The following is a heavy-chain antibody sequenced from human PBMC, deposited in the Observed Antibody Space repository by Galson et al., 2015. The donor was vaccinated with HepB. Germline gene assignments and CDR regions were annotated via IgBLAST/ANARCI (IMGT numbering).Heavy chain of an antibody. CDR3: ARFSGYGKYYFDD. CDR1: GGTFSSYA. J-gene: IGHJ4*02. V-gene: IGHV1-8*02. CDR2: MNPNSGNT. D-gene: IGHD3-22*01. Sequence: SVKVSCKASGGTFSSYAISWVRQAPGQGLEWMGWMNPNSGNTGYAQKFQGRVTMTRNTSISTAYMELSSLRSEDTAVYYCARFSGYGKYYFDDWGQGTLVTVSS.